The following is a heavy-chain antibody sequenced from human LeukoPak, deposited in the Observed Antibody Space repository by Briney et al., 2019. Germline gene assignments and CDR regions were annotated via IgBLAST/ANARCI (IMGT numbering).Heavy chain of an antibody. CDR1: GFTFSSYG. D-gene: IGHD3-3*01. CDR3: ARAHGPDFWSGYSKGSYYYYGIDV. V-gene: IGHV3-33*01. J-gene: IGHJ6*02. Sequence: PGRSLRLSCAASGFTFSSYGMHWVRQAPGKGLEWVAVIWYDGSNKYYADSVKGRFTISRDNSKNTLYLQMNSLRAEDTAVYYCARAHGPDFWSGYSKGSYYYYGIDVWGQGTTVTVSS. CDR2: IWYDGSNK.